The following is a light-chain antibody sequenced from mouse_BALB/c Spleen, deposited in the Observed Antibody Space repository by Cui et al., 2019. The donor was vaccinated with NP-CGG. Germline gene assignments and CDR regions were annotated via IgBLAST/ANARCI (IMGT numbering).Light chain of an antibody. Sequence: QAVFTSESAPTTSPGETVTLTCRSSTGAVTTSNYANWVQEKPDHLFTGLIGGTNNRAPGVPARFSGSLIGDKAALTITGAQTDDEAIYFCALWYSNHWVFGGGTKLTVL. CDR3: ALWYSNHWV. V-gene: IGLV1*01. J-gene: IGLJ1*01. CDR1: TGAVTTSNY. CDR2: GTN.